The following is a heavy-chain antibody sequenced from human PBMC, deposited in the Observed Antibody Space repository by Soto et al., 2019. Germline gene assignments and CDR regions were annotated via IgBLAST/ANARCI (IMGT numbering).Heavy chain of an antibody. J-gene: IGHJ5*02. CDR2: ISSNSAYI. CDR3: TRDASRDSSARGWFDP. CDR1: GFTFRSVT. D-gene: IGHD6-13*01. V-gene: IGHV3-21*01. Sequence: GALRLSFAASGFTFRSVTMNSCRPAPWRGLEWVSTISSNSAYIYYTDALRGRFTISRDNAKNSLHLQMNSLRAEDTAVYYCTRDASRDSSARGWFDPWGPGTLVTVSS.